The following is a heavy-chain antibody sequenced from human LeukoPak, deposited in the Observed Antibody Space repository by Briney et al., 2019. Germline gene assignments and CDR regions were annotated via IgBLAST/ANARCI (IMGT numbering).Heavy chain of an antibody. CDR3: ARRAAYCGGDCYSAFDI. CDR1: GYTFTSYG. D-gene: IGHD2-21*02. CDR2: ISAYNGNT. V-gene: IGHV1-18*01. J-gene: IGHJ3*02. Sequence: ASVKVSCKASGYTFTSYGISWVRQAPGQGLEWMGWISAYNGNTNYAQKLQGRVTMTTDTSTSTAYMELRSLKSDDTAVYYCARRAAYCGGDCYSAFDIWGQGTMVTVSS.